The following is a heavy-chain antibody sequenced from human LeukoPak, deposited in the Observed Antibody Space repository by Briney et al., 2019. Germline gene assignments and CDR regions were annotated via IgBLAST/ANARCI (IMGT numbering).Heavy chain of an antibody. D-gene: IGHD6-19*01. CDR2: IYYSGST. J-gene: IGHJ4*02. CDR1: GGSISSYY. Sequence: PSETLSLTCTVSGGSISSYYWSWIRQPPGKGLEWIGYIYYSGSTNYNPSLKSRVTISVDTSKNQFSLKLSSVTAADTAVYYCARYSSGWQYYFDYWGQGTPVTVSS. V-gene: IGHV4-59*08. CDR3: ARYSSGWQYYFDY.